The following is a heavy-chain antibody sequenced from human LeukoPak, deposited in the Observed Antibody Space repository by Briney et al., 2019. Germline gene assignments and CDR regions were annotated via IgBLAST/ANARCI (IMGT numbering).Heavy chain of an antibody. CDR1: GGTFSSYA. CDR2: IIPIFGTA. D-gene: IGHD4-17*01. J-gene: IGHJ3*02. Sequence: SVKVSCKASGGTFSSYAISWVRQAPGQGLEWMGGIIPIFGTANYAQKFQGRVTITADESTSTAYMELSSLRSEDTAVYYCAREDGDYQGAFDIWGQGTMVTVSS. CDR3: AREDGDYQGAFDI. V-gene: IGHV1-69*13.